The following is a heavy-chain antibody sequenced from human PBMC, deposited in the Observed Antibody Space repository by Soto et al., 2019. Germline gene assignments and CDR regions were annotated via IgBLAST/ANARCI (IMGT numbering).Heavy chain of an antibody. Sequence: QVQLQESGPGLVKPSGTLSLTCAVSGGSISSSNWWSWVRQPPGKGLEWIGEIYHSGSTNYNPSLKSRCTISVENSKNQLSLKLSSVTAADTAVYYCASRRPDYSNYPNVDPWGQGTLVTVSS. D-gene: IGHD4-4*01. CDR2: IYHSGST. J-gene: IGHJ5*02. CDR3: ASRRPDYSNYPNVDP. CDR1: GGSISSSNW. V-gene: IGHV4-4*02.